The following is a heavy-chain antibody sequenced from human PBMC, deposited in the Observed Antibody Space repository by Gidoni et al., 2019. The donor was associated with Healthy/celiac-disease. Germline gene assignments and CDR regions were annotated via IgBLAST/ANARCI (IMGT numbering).Heavy chain of an antibody. CDR2: IWYDGSNK. Sequence: QVQLVESGGGVVQPGRSLRLSCAASGFTFSSYGMHWVRQAPGKGLEWVAVIWYDGSNKYYADSVKGRFTISRDNSKNTLYLQMNSLRAEDTAVYYCARHLQLWGSFDYWGQGTLVTVSS. D-gene: IGHD5-18*01. CDR3: ARHLQLWGSFDY. V-gene: IGHV3-33*01. CDR1: GFTFSSYG. J-gene: IGHJ4*02.